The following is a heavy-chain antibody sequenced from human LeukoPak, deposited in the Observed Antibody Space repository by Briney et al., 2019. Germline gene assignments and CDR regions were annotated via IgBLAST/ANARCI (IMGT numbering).Heavy chain of an antibody. D-gene: IGHD3-10*01. V-gene: IGHV3-53*04. J-gene: IGHJ5*02. Sequence: PGGSLRLSCAASGFNVSNNYMSWVRQAPGKGMEGVSFIYSGGTTGYADSVKGRFTISRHNSKNPLYLQMNRLRVEDTAVYYCGRIYASGIDPWGQGTLVTVSS. CDR1: GFNVSNNY. CDR3: GRIYASGIDP. CDR2: IYSGGTT.